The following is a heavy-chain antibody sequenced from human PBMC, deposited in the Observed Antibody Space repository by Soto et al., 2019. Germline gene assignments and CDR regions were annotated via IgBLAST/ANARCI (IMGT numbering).Heavy chain of an antibody. CDR2: ISYDGSNK. Sequence: QVQLVESGGGVVQPGRSLRLSCAASGFTFSSYGMHGVRQAPGKGLEWVAVISYDGSNKYYADSVKGRFTISRDNSKNTLYLQMNSLRAEDTAVYYCAVIGGWFDPWGQGTLVTVSS. CDR1: GFTFSSYG. D-gene: IGHD3-16*01. J-gene: IGHJ5*02. CDR3: AVIGGWFDP. V-gene: IGHV3-30*03.